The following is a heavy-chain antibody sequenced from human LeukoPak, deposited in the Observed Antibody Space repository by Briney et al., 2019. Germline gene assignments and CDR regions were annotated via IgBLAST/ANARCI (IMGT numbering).Heavy chain of an antibody. Sequence: ASVKVSCKASGYTFSNYGISWVRQAPGQGPEWMGWISAYNDNTNYAQKFQGRVTMTTDTSTSTAYMELSRLRSDDTAVYYCARNTPALLGIAAAGPIDYWGQGTLVTVSS. CDR1: GYTFSNYG. V-gene: IGHV1-18*01. J-gene: IGHJ4*02. CDR2: ISAYNDNT. CDR3: ARNTPALLGIAAAGPIDY. D-gene: IGHD6-13*01.